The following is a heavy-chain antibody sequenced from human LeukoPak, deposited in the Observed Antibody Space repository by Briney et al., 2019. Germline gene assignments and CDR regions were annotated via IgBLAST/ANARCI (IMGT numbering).Heavy chain of an antibody. V-gene: IGHV3-21*01. CDR2: ISSSSSYI. Sequence: GGSLRLSCAASGFTFSSYSMNWVRQAPGKGLEWVSSISSSSSYIYYADSVKGRFTISRDNAKNSLYLQMNSLRAEDTAVYYCARGLLWFGELASFDPWGQGTLVTVSS. D-gene: IGHD3-10*01. J-gene: IGHJ5*02. CDR1: GFTFSSYS. CDR3: ARGLLWFGELASFDP.